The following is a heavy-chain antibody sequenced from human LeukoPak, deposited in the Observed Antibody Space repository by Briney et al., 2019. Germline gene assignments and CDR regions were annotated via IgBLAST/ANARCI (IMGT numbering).Heavy chain of an antibody. J-gene: IGHJ4*02. D-gene: IGHD6-19*01. CDR3: ARSNQYSSGWYSRFDY. CDR1: GGTFSSYA. V-gene: IGHV1-69*13. CDR2: IIPIFGTA. Sequence: SVKVSCKASGGTFSSYAISWVRQAPGQGLEWMGGIIPIFGTANYAQKFQGRVTITADESTRTAYMELSSLRSEDTAVYYCARSNQYSSGWYSRFDYWGQGTLVTVSS.